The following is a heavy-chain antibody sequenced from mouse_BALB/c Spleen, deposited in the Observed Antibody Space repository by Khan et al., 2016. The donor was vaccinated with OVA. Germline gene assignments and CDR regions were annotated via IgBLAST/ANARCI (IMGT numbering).Heavy chain of an antibody. D-gene: IGHD2-14*01. V-gene: IGHV1-4*01. CDR2: INPRSDYT. CDR1: GYTFTSHT. J-gene: IGHJ4*01. CDR3: ARRTTEYALDY. Sequence: VQLKESGAELARPGASVKMSCKASGYTFTSHTMHWVKPRPGQGLEWIGYINPRSDYTQYNQKFNDKATLTADISSSTAYMQLSSLTSEDSAVYYCARRTTEYALDYWGQGTSVTVSS.